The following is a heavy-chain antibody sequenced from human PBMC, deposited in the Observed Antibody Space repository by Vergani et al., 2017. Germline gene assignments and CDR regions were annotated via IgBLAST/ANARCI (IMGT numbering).Heavy chain of an antibody. J-gene: IGHJ4*02. Sequence: QVQLQESGPGLVKPSQTLSLTCTVPGGSTSSGSYYWSWIRQPAGKGLEWIGRIYTSGSTNYNPSLKSRVTISVDTSKNQFSLKLSSVTAADTAVYYCARXEVYGSGSYSQFDYWGQGTLVTVSS. D-gene: IGHD3-10*01. V-gene: IGHV4-61*02. CDR1: GGSTSSGSYY. CDR3: ARXEVYGSGSYSQFDY. CDR2: IYTSGST.